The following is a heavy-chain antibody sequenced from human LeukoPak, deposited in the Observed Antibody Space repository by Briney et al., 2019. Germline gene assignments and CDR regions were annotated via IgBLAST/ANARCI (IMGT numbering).Heavy chain of an antibody. CDR1: GFTFTVYW. CDR3: ARGATYFDY. V-gene: IGHV3-7*05. J-gene: IGHJ4*02. CDR2: IKQDGSEK. Sequence: PGGSLRLSCAASGFTFTVYWMTWVRQAPGKGLEWVASIKQDGSEKYYVDSVKGQFTISRDSAKNSLYLQMNSLRAEDAAVYYCARGATYFDYWGQGTLVTVSA.